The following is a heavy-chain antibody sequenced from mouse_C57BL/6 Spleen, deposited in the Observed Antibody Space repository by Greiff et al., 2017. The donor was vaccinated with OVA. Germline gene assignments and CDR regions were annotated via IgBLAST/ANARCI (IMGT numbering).Heavy chain of an antibody. Sequence: QVQLQQPGAELVRPGSSVKLSCKASGYTFTSYWMHWVKQRPIKGLEWIGNIDPSDSETHYNQKFKDKATLTVDKSSSTAYMQLSSLTSEDSAVYYCARGGYYGNYFDYWGQGTTLTVSS. V-gene: IGHV1-52*01. CDR2: IDPSDSET. D-gene: IGHD2-1*01. CDR3: ARGGYYGNYFDY. CDR1: GYTFTSYW. J-gene: IGHJ2*01.